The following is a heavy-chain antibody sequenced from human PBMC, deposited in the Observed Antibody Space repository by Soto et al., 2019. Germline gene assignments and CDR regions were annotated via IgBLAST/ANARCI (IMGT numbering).Heavy chain of an antibody. V-gene: IGHV2-70*01. CDR1: GFSLSTSGMC. CDR3: ARMSSGYSLDAFDI. D-gene: IGHD3-22*01. Sequence: SGPTLVNPTQTLTLTCTFSGFSLSTSGMCVSWIRQPPGKALEWLALIDWDDDKYYSTSLKTRLTISKDTSKNQVVLTMTNMDPVDTATYYCARMSSGYSLDAFDIWGQGTMVPSPQ. J-gene: IGHJ3*02. CDR2: IDWDDDK.